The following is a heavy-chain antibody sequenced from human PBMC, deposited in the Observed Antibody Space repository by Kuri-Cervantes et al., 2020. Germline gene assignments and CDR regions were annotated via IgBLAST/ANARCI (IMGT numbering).Heavy chain of an antibody. CDR1: GGTFSCYT. CDR3: ATGFGYYDFWSGSTPLADY. Sequence: SVKVSCKASGGTFSCYTISWVRQAPGQGLEWMGRIIPILGIANYAQKFQGRVTITADKSTSTAYMELSSLRSEDTAVYYCATGFGYYDFWSGSTPLADYCGQGTLVTVSS. D-gene: IGHD3-3*01. CDR2: IIPILGIA. J-gene: IGHJ4*02. V-gene: IGHV1-69*02.